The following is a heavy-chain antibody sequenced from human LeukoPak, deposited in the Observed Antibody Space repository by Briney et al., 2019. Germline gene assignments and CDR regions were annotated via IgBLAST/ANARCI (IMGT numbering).Heavy chain of an antibody. V-gene: IGHV4-59*12. D-gene: IGHD5-18*01. J-gene: IGHJ4*02. CDR2: IYYSGST. CDR3: AKRGGYSYGYFDY. CDR1: GGSISSYY. Sequence: PSETLSLTCTVSGGSISSYYWSWIRQPPGKGLEWIGYIYYSGSTYYNPSLKSRVTISVDTSKNQFSLKLSSVTAADTAVYYCAKRGGYSYGYFDYWGQGTLVTVSS.